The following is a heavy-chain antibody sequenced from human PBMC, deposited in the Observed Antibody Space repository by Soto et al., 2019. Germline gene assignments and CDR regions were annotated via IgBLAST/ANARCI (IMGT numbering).Heavy chain of an antibody. J-gene: IGHJ4*02. CDR2: IKSKTDGGTT. D-gene: IGHD3-10*01. Sequence: GGSLRLSCAASGFTFSNAWMSWVRQAPGKGLEWVGRIKSKTDGGTTDYAAPVKGRFTISRDDSKNTLYLQMNSLKTEDTAVYYCTTVSPVSGSEIDYWGQGTLVTVSS. V-gene: IGHV3-15*01. CDR1: GFTFSNAW. CDR3: TTVSPVSGSEIDY.